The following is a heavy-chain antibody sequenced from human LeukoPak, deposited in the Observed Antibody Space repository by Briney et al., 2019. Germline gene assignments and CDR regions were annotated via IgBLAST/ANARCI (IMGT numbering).Heavy chain of an antibody. CDR3: ARGSGVTMIVDSFDY. CDR2: ISTSSIYI. J-gene: IGHJ4*02. D-gene: IGHD3-22*01. CDR1: GFTFSSYA. Sequence: GGSLRLSCAASGFTFSSYAMHWVRQAPGKGLEWVSSISTSSIYIYYANSLKGRFTISRDNAKNSLYLQMISLGAEDTAVYFCARGSGVTMIVDSFDYWGQGTLVTVSS. V-gene: IGHV3-21*01.